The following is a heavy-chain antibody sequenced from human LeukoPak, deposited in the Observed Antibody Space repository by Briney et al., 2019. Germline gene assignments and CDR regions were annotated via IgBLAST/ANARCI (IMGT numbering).Heavy chain of an antibody. V-gene: IGHV4-59*01. Sequence: SETLSLTCTVSGGSISSYYWSWIRQPPGKGLEWIGYIYYSGSTNYNPSLKSRVTISVDTSKNQFSLKLSSVTAADTAVYYCARDSEWLVDWYFDLWGRGTLVTVSS. CDR2: IYYSGST. CDR1: GGSISSYY. CDR3: ARDSEWLVDWYFDL. D-gene: IGHD6-19*01. J-gene: IGHJ2*01.